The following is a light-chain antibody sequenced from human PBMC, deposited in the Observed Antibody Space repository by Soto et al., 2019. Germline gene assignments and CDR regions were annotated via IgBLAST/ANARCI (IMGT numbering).Light chain of an antibody. Sequence: EIVLTQSPGTLSLSPEERATLSCSASQSVTSTHLAWYQQKPGQAPRLLIYDASTRATGIPDRFSGSGSGTDFTLTISRLEPEDCAVYCCQQFDGSLWTFGPGTKVDIK. CDR2: DAS. CDR1: QSVTSTH. CDR3: QQFDGSLWT. J-gene: IGKJ1*01. V-gene: IGKV3-20*01.